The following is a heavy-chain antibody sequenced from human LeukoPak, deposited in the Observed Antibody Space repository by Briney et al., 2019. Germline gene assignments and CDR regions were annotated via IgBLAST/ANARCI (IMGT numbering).Heavy chain of an antibody. J-gene: IGHJ6*03. CDR2: IKQDGSEK. Sequence: GGSLRLSCAASGFTFSSYWMSWVRQAPGKGLEWVANIKQDGSEKYYVDSVKGRFTISRDNAKNSLYLQMNSLRAEDTAVYYCARDFSGYSSSWPDLFYYYYYMDVWGKGTTVTVSS. D-gene: IGHD6-13*01. CDR1: GFTFSSYW. CDR3: ARDFSGYSSSWPDLFYYYYYMDV. V-gene: IGHV3-7*01.